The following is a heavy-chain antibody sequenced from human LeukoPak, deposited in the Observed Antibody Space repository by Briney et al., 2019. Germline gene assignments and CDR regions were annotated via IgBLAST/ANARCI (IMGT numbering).Heavy chain of an antibody. J-gene: IGHJ3*02. CDR1: GGSISSSSYY. D-gene: IGHD2-2*01. V-gene: IGHV4-39*01. CDR2: IYYSGRT. Sequence: PSETLSLTCTVSGGSISSSSYYWGWVRQPPGKGLEWIGSIYYSGRTYDNPSRKSRVTISVDTAKKKFSLKLSSVTAADTAVYYCARLTGYQLLSAAFDIWGQGTMVTVSS. CDR3: ARLTGYQLLSAAFDI.